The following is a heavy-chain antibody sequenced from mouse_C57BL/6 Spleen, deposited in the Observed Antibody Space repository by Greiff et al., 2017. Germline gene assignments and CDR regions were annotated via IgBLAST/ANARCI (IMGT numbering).Heavy chain of an antibody. CDR1: GFTFSDYY. Sequence: EVQVVESEGGLVQPGSSMKLSCTASGFTFSDYYMAWVRQVPEKGLEWVANINYDGSSTYYLDSLKSRFIISRENAKNILYLQMSSLKSEDTATYYYARGRPLRRGVYFDYGGQGTTLTVSS. V-gene: IGHV5-16*01. J-gene: IGHJ2*01. D-gene: IGHD2-12*01. CDR3: ARGRPLRRGVYFDY. CDR2: INYDGSST.